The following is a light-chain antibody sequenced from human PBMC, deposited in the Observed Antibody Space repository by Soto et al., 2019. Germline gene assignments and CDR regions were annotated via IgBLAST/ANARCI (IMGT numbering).Light chain of an antibody. Sequence: QSALTQPASVSGSPGQSITISCTGTSGDVGSYSTVSWYQQLPGKAPKLIIYDVTKRPSGVSNRFSGSKSGNTASLTISGLQDEDEDEYYCCSYEGGDTFFLFGGGTKVTVL. CDR3: CSYEGGDTFFL. V-gene: IGLV2-23*02. J-gene: IGLJ1*01. CDR1: SGDVGSYST. CDR2: DVT.